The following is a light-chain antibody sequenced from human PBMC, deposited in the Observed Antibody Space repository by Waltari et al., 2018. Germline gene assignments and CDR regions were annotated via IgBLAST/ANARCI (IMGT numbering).Light chain of an antibody. CDR1: SSNIGNNY. Sequence: QSVLTQPPSVSAAPGQRVTISCSGGSSNIGNNYVSWYRQFPGTAPKLPIYENTERPSGIPCRFSGSKSGTTATLDITGLQAGDEADYYCGTWDSSLGGAVFGGGTHLTVL. J-gene: IGLJ7*01. CDR2: ENT. CDR3: GTWDSSLGGAV. V-gene: IGLV1-51*02.